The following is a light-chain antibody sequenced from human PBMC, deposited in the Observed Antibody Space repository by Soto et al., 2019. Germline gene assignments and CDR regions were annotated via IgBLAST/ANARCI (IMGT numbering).Light chain of an antibody. CDR3: QTWGTGYWV. Sequence: QPVLTQSPSASASLGASVKLTCTLSSGHSSYAIAWYQQQPEKGPRYLMKVNSDGSHNKGDGIPDRFSGSSSGAERYLTISSLQSEDEADYYCQTWGTGYWVFGGGTKLTVL. J-gene: IGLJ3*02. CDR2: VNSDGSH. V-gene: IGLV4-69*01. CDR1: SGHSSYA.